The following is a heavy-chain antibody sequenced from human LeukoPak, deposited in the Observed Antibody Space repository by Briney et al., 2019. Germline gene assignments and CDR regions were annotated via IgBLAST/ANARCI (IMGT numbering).Heavy chain of an antibody. CDR3: ARSQVYYYMDV. V-gene: IGHV1-2*02. Sequence: ASVKVSCKAFGYTFTDYYMHWVRQAPGQGLEWMGWINPNSGGTNYAQKFQGRVTMTRDTSITTAYMELSRLRSDDTAVYYCARSQVYYYMDVWGKGTTVTVSS. CDR1: GYTFTDYY. J-gene: IGHJ6*03. CDR2: INPNSGGT.